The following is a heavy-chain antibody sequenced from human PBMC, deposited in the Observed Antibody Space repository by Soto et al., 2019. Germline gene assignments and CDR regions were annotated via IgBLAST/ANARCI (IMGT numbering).Heavy chain of an antibody. V-gene: IGHV4-38-2*02. D-gene: IGHD3-10*01. CDR3: AKKAYDDSGRLNLFDS. J-gene: IGHJ4*02. CDR2: IYHSVSA. Sequence: SETLSLTYTVSGYSINSDDYWRWIRQPPGKGLEWIASIYHSVSAFYNPSLRRRVTISIATSKNQSSLRLTAVTAAETAMYYCAKKAYDDSGRLNLFDSWGQGTLDTVSS. CDR1: GYSINSDDY.